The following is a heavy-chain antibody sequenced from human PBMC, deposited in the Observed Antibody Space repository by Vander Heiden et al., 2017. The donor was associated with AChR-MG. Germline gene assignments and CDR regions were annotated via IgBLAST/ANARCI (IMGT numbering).Heavy chain of an antibody. Sequence: QVQLVQSGAAVKKPGAAVKVSCKASGYTFTGDYMHWVGQARGQGLGWMGWINPNSGGTNYAQKFQGRVTMTRDTSISTAYMELSRLRSDDTAVYYCARDPVQDYYDSSGYPPFDYWGQGTLVTVSS. CDR3: ARDPVQDYYDSSGYPPFDY. J-gene: IGHJ4*02. CDR2: INPNSGGT. CDR1: GYTFTGDY. V-gene: IGHV1-2*02. D-gene: IGHD3-22*01.